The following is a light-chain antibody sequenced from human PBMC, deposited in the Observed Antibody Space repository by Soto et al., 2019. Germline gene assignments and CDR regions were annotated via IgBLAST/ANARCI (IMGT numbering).Light chain of an antibody. CDR1: QSVSSSY. CDR2: GAS. V-gene: IGKV3-20*01. CDR3: QQYGSSSYT. Sequence: EIVLTQSPGTLYLFPGERATLSCRASQSVSSSYLAWYQQKPGQAPRLLIYGASSRATGIPDRFSGSGSGTDFTLTISRLEPEDFAVYYCQQYGSSSYTFGQGTKLEIK. J-gene: IGKJ2*01.